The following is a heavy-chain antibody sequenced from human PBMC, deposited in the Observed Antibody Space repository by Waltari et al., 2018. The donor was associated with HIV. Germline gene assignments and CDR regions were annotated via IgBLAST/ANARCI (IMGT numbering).Heavy chain of an antibody. CDR2: ISWNSGSI. J-gene: IGHJ6*02. V-gene: IGHV3-9*01. Sequence: EVQLVESGGGLVQPGRSLRLSCAASGFTFDDYAMHWVRQAPGKGLEWVSGISWNSGSIGYADSVKGRFTSSRDNAKNSLYLQMNSLRAEDTALYYCAKDLARPHYYDSSGYYYGLYYYYYGMDVWGQGTTVTVSS. D-gene: IGHD3-22*01. CDR1: GFTFDDYA. CDR3: AKDLARPHYYDSSGYYYGLYYYYYGMDV.